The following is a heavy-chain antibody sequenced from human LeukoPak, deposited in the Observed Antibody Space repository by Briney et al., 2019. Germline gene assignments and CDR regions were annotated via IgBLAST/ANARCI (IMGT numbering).Heavy chain of an antibody. D-gene: IGHD5-18*01. CDR2: IKEDGSEK. CDR3: TRDSFEGEDTDGYYCYYLYMDV. J-gene: IGHJ6*03. CDR1: GFTFSSYW. V-gene: IGHV3-7*01. Sequence: GGSLRLSCPTSGFTFSSYWMRWVRQAPGKGLEWVANIKEDGSEKYYVDSVKGRFTISRDNTKKSLYLQMNSLRAEDTAVYYWTRDSFEGEDTDGYYCYYLYMDVWGKGTTVIVSS.